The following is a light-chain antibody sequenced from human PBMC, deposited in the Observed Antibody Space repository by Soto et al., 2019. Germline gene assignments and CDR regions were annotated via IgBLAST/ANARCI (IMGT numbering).Light chain of an antibody. Sequence: EIVLTQSPGNLSLSPGERATLSCRASQSVRNSYLAWHQHKPGQAPRLLIYGASTWATGIPGRFSGSASGTDFTLTITRLEPEDFAVYYCQQYCSSPWALGQGTKVEIK. J-gene: IGKJ1*01. CDR3: QQYCSSPWA. V-gene: IGKV3-20*01. CDR1: QSVRNSY. CDR2: GAS.